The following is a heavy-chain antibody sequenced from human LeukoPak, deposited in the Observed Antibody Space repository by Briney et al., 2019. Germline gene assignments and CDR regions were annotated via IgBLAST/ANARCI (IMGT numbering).Heavy chain of an antibody. D-gene: IGHD6-19*01. CDR1: GGSISSFY. J-gene: IGHJ6*02. V-gene: IGHV4-4*07. Sequence: PETLSLTCTVSGGSISSFYWSWIRQPAGQGLEWIGRIYTIGRTSYNPSLKSRVTMSVDTSKNQFSLKLSSVTAADTAVYYCARERASEWLGQDYYYYYGMDVWGQGTTVTVSS. CDR3: ARERASEWLGQDYYYYYGMDV. CDR2: IYTIGRT.